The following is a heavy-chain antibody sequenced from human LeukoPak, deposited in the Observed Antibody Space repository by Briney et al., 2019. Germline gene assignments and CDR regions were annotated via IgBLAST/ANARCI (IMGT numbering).Heavy chain of an antibody. D-gene: IGHD4-17*01. CDR2: IYPGDSDT. CDR1: GYSFTTYW. J-gene: IGHJ4*02. Sequence: GESLQISCKGSGYSFTTYWIGWVRQMPGKGLEWMGIIYPGDSDTTYSPSFQGQVTISADKSISTAYLQWSSLKASDTAMYYCARQPYSTVTSHYDYWGQGTLVTVSS. CDR3: ARQPYSTVTSHYDY. V-gene: IGHV5-51*01.